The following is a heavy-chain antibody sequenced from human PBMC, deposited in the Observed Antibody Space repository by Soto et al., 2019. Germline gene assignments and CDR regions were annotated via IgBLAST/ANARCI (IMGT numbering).Heavy chain of an antibody. Sequence: QVQLQESGPGLVKPSGTLSLTCAVSGASFTSNDWWTWVRQPPGRGLEWIGEIYRTGSTNYNPSLMSRVTISLDKSENQFSLKVTSLTAADTAVYYCASRDPGTSVDYWGQGTLVTVSS. CDR1: GASFTSNDW. D-gene: IGHD1-7*01. CDR2: IYRTGST. V-gene: IGHV4-4*02. J-gene: IGHJ4*02. CDR3: ASRDPGTSVDY.